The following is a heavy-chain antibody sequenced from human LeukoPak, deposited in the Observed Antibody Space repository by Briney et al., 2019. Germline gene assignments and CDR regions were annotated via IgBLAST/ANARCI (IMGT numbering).Heavy chain of an antibody. J-gene: IGHJ3*02. Sequence: ASLKVSCKTSGYTFSNYAISWVRQAPGQGLEWMGWISTHNDRSNYAQKLQGRVTMTTDTSKSTAYMELRSLRSDDTAVYYCARNVDTAMVVAFDIWGQGTMVTVSS. D-gene: IGHD5-18*01. CDR3: ARNVDTAMVVAFDI. V-gene: IGHV1-18*04. CDR1: GYTFSNYA. CDR2: ISTHNDRS.